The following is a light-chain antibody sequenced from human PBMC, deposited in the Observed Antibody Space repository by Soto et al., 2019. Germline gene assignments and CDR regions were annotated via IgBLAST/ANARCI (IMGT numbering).Light chain of an antibody. CDR2: GAS. CDR3: QQYENWPRT. CDR1: QSVSSN. J-gene: IGKJ1*01. Sequence: DIMMTQSPATLSVSPGERATLSCRASQSVSSNLAWYQQKPGQAPRLLIYGASTRATGIPARFSGSGSGTEFTLTISSLQSEDFAVYYCQQYENWPRTFGQGTKVDIK. V-gene: IGKV3-15*01.